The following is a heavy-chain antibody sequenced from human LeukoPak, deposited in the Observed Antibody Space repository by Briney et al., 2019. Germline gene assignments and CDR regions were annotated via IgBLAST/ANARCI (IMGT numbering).Heavy chain of an antibody. J-gene: IGHJ4*02. CDR3: AREMGL. CDR2: ISSSNSYI. V-gene: IGHV3-21*01. D-gene: IGHD5-24*01. Sequence: PGGCLRLSCAASVFTFSSYSMNWVRQAPWKGLEWVSSISSSNSYIYCAGSVKGRFTISRDNAKNSLYLQMNSLRAEDTAVYYCAREMGLWGQGTLVTVSS. CDR1: VFTFSSYS.